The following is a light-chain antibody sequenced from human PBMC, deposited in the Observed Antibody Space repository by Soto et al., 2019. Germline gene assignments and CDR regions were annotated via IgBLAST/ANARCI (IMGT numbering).Light chain of an antibody. V-gene: IGKV3-15*01. Sequence: IVMTQSPATLSVSPWERATLSCRASQSVSSNLAWYQQKPGQAPSLLIYGASTRATGTPARVSGSGSGTECTRTISSLQSEDVAVDYCQQYIRWPLTFGGGTKVDIK. CDR1: QSVSSN. CDR2: GAS. CDR3: QQYIRWPLT. J-gene: IGKJ4*01.